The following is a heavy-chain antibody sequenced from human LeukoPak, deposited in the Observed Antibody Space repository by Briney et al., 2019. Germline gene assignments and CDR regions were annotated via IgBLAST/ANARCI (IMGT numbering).Heavy chain of an antibody. V-gene: IGHV3-33*01. Sequence: GGSLRLSCAASGVTFSNYGIHWVRQAPGKGLEWGAVISYDGDTKYYVDSVKGRFTVSRDNSKNTLYLQMNSLRAEDTAVYYCARDRSEGYFDYWGQGTTVTVSS. CDR2: ISYDGDTK. J-gene: IGHJ4*02. CDR3: ARDRSEGYFDY. CDR1: GVTFSNYG.